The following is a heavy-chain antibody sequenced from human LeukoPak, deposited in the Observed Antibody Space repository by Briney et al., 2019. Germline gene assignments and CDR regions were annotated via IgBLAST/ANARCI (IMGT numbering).Heavy chain of an antibody. J-gene: IGHJ2*01. V-gene: IGHV4-31*03. CDR1: GGSITSGGYY. CDR2: IYYSGGT. D-gene: IGHD6-25*01. CDR3: ARVRGIAAAYWYFDL. Sequence: SESLSLTCTVSGGSITSGGYYWSWIRQHPGKGLEWIGTIYYSGGTYYNPSLQSRITISVDTSENQFSQKLSSVTAADTAVYYCARVRGIAAAYWYFDLWGRGTLVTVSS.